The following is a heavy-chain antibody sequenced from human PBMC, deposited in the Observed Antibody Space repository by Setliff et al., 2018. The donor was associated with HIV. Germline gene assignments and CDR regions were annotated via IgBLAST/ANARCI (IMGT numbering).Heavy chain of an antibody. CDR3: ARDGIAVAGTLPFDY. J-gene: IGHJ4*02. V-gene: IGHV1-2*02. CDR1: GYTFTGYY. D-gene: IGHD6-19*01. Sequence: ASVKVSCKASGYTFTGYYMHWVRQAPGQGLEWMGWINPNSGGTNYAQKFQGRVTMTRDTSITTAYMELSRLRSDDTAVYYCARDGIAVAGTLPFDYWGQGTLGTVSS. CDR2: INPNSGGT.